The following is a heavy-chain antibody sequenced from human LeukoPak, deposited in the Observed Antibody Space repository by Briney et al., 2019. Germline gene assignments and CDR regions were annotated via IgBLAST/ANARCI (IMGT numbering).Heavy chain of an antibody. Sequence: ASVKVSCKASGYTFTGYYMHWVRQAPGQGLEWMGWINPNSGGTNYAQKFQGRVTMTRDTSISTAYMELSRLRSDDTAVYYCARDLGFSSSSWFDYWGQGTLVTVSS. CDR1: GYTFTGYY. CDR3: ARDLGFSSSSWFDY. D-gene: IGHD6-13*01. V-gene: IGHV1-2*02. CDR2: INPNSGGT. J-gene: IGHJ4*02.